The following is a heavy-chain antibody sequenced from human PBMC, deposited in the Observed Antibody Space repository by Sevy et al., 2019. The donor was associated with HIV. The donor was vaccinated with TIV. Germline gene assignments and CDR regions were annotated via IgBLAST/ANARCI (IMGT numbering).Heavy chain of an antibody. CDR3: ATSGGET. CDR2: VSSDGSEI. D-gene: IGHD3-16*01. V-gene: IGHV3-30-3*01. J-gene: IGHJ5*02. CDR1: GFTFSTYA. Sequence: GGSLRLSCAVSGFTFSTYAMHWVRQAPGKGLECVAIVSSDGSEINYADSVKGRFTISRDNAKNSLYLEMNTLRAEDTAVYYCATSGGETWGQGTLVTVSS.